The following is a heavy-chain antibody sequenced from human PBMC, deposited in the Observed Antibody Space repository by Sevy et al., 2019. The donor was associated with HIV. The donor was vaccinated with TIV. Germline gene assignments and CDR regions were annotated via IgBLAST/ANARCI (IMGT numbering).Heavy chain of an antibody. Sequence: GGSLRLSCAASGLSVSDNYMNWVRQAPGKGLELVSVIYSDGRTYYPDSVKGRFSISRDNSKNTLYLQMKSLRPEDTAVYYCARDRYYDASGYYYYYYGMDVWGQGITVTVSS. CDR1: GLSVSDNY. J-gene: IGHJ6*02. CDR3: ARDRYYDASGYYYYYYGMDV. D-gene: IGHD3-22*01. CDR2: IYSDGRT. V-gene: IGHV3-66*01.